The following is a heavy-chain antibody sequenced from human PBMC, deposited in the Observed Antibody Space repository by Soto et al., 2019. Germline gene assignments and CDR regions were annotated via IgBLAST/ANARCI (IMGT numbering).Heavy chain of an antibody. CDR3: ARGPSGDKVHY. V-gene: IGHV4-30-4*01. J-gene: IGHJ4*02. CDR1: GGSITSDYSC. CDR2: IFDSGTT. D-gene: IGHD7-27*01. Sequence: QVQLQESGPGLVKPSRTLSLTCTVSGGSITSDYSCWSWIRQPPGEGLEWIGHIFDSGTTYTNPSLRSQVAISLDTSKNHFSLTLSSVTAADTAVYYCARGPSGDKVHYWGQGALVTVSS.